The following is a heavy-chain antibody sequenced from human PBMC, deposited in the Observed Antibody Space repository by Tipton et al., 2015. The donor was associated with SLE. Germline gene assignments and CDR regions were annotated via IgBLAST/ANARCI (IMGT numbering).Heavy chain of an antibody. D-gene: IGHD2/OR15-2a*01. CDR3: ARDLLSDAFDI. V-gene: IGHV4-61*09. J-gene: IGHJ3*02. Sequence: TLSLTCTVSGGSISSGSYYWSWIRQPAGKGLEWIGHIYTSGSTNHNPSLKSRVTISVDTSKNQFSLKLSSVTAADTAVYYCARDLLSDAFDIWGQGTMVTVSS. CDR1: GGSISSGSYY. CDR2: IYTSGST.